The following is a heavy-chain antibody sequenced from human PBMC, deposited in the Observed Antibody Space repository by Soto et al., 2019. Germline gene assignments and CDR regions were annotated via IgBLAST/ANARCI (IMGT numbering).Heavy chain of an antibody. D-gene: IGHD6-13*01. V-gene: IGHV3-11*01. CDR3: ARDLRAVGMASLFDP. CDR2: IGNRGTGI. J-gene: IGHJ5*02. CDR1: GFTFGDYY. Sequence: QVQLVESGGGLVKTGGSLRLACAASGFTFGDYYMTWIRQAPGKGLEWVSFIGNRGTGIYYADSVKGRFTIFRDNAKNSLYLQMNSLRAEDTAMYYCARDLRAVGMASLFDPWGQGTLVTVSS.